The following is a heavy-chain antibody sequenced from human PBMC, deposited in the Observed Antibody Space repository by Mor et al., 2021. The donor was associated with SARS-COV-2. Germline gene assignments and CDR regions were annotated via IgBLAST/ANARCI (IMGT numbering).Heavy chain of an antibody. J-gene: IGHJ5*02. D-gene: IGHD6-13*01. CDR2: ISSNGGST. V-gene: IGHV3-23*01. Sequence: GLEWVSTISSNGGSTNYADSVKGRFTISRDNSKSTLFLQMNSLRAEDTALYFCAKRAGYVSSWLGWFDPWGQGTVVIVSS. CDR3: AKRAGYVSSWLGWFDP.